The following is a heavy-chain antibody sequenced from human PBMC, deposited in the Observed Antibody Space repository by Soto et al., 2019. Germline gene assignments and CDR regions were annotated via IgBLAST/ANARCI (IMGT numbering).Heavy chain of an antibody. CDR3: ARERCTTDRCKTHHFDV. D-gene: IGHD2-8*01. CDR2: INVYTGNT. J-gene: IGHJ6*01. Sequence: ASVKVSCKSSGYSFTSYGVSWVRQAPGQGLEWLGWINVYTGNTKQAQKFQDRVTLTTEASTNTAYMELRNLRSDDTAVYYCARERCTTDRCKTHHFDVWGQGTNVTVSS. CDR1: GYSFTSYG. V-gene: IGHV1-18*04.